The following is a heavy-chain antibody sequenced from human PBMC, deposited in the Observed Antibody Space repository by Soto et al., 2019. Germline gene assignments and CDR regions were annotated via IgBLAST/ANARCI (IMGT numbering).Heavy chain of an antibody. CDR3: AREPAYCTNGVCYGNWFDP. V-gene: IGHV4-59*01. D-gene: IGHD2-8*01. Sequence: SETLSLTCTVSGGSISSYYWSWIRQPPGKGLEWIGYIYYSGSTNYNPSLKSRVTISVDTSKNQFSLKLSSVTAADTAVYYCAREPAYCTNGVCYGNWFDPWGQGTRVTVSS. CDR1: GGSISSYY. CDR2: IYYSGST. J-gene: IGHJ5*02.